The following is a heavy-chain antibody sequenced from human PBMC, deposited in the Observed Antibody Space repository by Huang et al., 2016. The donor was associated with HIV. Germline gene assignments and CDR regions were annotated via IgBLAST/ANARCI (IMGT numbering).Heavy chain of an antibody. D-gene: IGHD3-9*01. V-gene: IGHV3-7*01. J-gene: IGHJ6*02. CDR2: IKQDGREK. Sequence: EVHLVESGGDLVQPGGSLRLSCVASGFNFSAYWMSWVRQAPGKGLGWGAKIKQDGREKNYLDSVKGRFTISRDNAKNSVYLQLTSLRAEDTAVYYCARGGIYYDVLTGRHYYYNGLDVWGQGTTVTVSS. CDR1: GFNFSAYW. CDR3: ARGGIYYDVLTGRHYYYNGLDV.